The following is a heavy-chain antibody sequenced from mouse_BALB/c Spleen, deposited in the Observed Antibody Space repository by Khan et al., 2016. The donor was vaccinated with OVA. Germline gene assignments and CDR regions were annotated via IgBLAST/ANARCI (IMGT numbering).Heavy chain of an antibody. J-gene: IGHJ2*01. CDR3: ARVYGGDFDY. D-gene: IGHD1-1*01. Sequence: EVQLQESGPGLVKPSQSLSLTCTVTGYSITSDYAWNWIRQFPGNQLEWMGFISYSGNTYYNPSLKSRISITRDTSKNQFFLQLNSVTTEDTATYYCARVYGGDFDYWGQGTTLTVSS. V-gene: IGHV3-2*02. CDR2: ISYSGNT. CDR1: GYSITSDYA.